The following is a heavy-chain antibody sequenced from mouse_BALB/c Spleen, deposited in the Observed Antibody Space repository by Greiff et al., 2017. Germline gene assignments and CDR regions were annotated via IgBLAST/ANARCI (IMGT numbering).Heavy chain of an antibody. CDR3: ARGTTGYAMDY. Sequence: EVKLVESGGGLVKPGGSLKLSCAASGFTFSSYAMSWVRQTPEKRLEWVASISSGGSTYYPDSVKGRFTISRDNARNILYLQMSSLRSEDTAMYYCARGTTGYAMDYWGQGTSVTVSS. D-gene: IGHD1-1*01. CDR1: GFTFSSYA. V-gene: IGHV5-6-5*01. CDR2: ISSGGST. J-gene: IGHJ4*01.